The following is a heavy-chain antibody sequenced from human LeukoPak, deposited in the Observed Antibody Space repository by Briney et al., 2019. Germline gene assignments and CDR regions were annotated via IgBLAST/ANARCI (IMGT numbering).Heavy chain of an antibody. CDR3: ARGPSRDYGSGRSWFDP. CDR1: GYTFTSYD. V-gene: IGHV1-8*01. J-gene: IGHJ5*02. D-gene: IGHD3-10*01. CDR2: MNPNSGNT. Sequence: GASVKVSCKASGYTFTSYDINWVRQVTGQGLEWMGWMNPNSGNTGYAQKFQGRVTMTRNTSISTAYMELSSLRSEDTAVYYCARGPSRDYGSGRSWFDPWGQGTLVTVSS.